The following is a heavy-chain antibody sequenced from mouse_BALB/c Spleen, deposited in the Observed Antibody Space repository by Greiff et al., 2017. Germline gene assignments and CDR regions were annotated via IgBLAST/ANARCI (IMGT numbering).Heavy chain of an antibody. J-gene: IGHJ4*01. CDR2: ISYSGST. CDR1: GYSITSDYA. CDR3: AREVHYRPDYYAMDY. Sequence: VQLKESGPGLVKPSQSLSLTCTVTGYSITSDYAWNWIRQFPGNILEWMGYISYSGSTSYNPSLKSRISITRDTSQNQFFLQLNSVTTEDTATYYCAREVHYRPDYYAMDYWGQGTSVTVSS. D-gene: IGHD2-14*01. V-gene: IGHV3-2*02.